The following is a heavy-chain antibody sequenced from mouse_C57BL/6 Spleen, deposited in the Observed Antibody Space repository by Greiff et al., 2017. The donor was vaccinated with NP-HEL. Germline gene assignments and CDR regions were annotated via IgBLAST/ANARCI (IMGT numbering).Heavy chain of an antibody. CDR1: GYTFTSYW. J-gene: IGHJ2*01. CDR2: IDPSDSYT. V-gene: IGHV1-59*01. CDR3: ARGSSFPVDY. Sequence: QVQLQQPGAELVRPGTSVKLSCKASGYTFTSYWMHWVKQRPGQGLEWIGVIDPSDSYTNYNQKFKGKATLTVDTSSSTAYMQLSSLTSEDSAVYYCARGSSFPVDYWGQGTTLTVSS. D-gene: IGHD1-1*01.